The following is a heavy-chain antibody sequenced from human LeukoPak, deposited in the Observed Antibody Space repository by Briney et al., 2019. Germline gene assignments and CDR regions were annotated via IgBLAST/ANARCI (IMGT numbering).Heavy chain of an antibody. CDR1: GFTFSGYW. D-gene: IGHD7-27*01. Sequence: GSLRLSCAASGFTFSGYWMHWVRQAPGKGLVWVSRLKSDGSSSTYADSVKGRFTISRDNAKNTLYLQINSLRAEDTAVYYCAREWGWAFDIWGQGTMVTVSS. V-gene: IGHV3-74*01. J-gene: IGHJ3*02. CDR2: LKSDGSSS. CDR3: AREWGWAFDI.